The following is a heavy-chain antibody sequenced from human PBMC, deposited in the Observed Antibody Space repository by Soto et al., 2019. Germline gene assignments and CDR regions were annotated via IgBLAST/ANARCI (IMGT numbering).Heavy chain of an antibody. J-gene: IGHJ4*02. CDR3: AIRTTVTTRLGY. D-gene: IGHD4-17*01. Sequence: PSETLSLTCAVYGGSFSGYYWSWVRQPPGKGLEWIGEIYHSGSTNYNPSLKSRVTISVDKSKNQFSLKLSSVTAADTAVYYCAIRTTVTTRLGYWGPGTRVTVSS. CDR2: IYHSGST. CDR1: GGSFSGYY. V-gene: IGHV4-34*01.